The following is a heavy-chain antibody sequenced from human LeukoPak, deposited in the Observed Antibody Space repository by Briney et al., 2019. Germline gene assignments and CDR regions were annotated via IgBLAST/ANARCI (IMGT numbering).Heavy chain of an antibody. D-gene: IGHD1/OR15-1a*01. V-gene: IGHV3-21*01. CDR2: ITSTSRYI. J-gene: IGHJ2*01. CDR3: VSLRREHWVY. CDR1: GFTFSIYS. Sequence: GGSLRLSCAASGFTFSIYSMNWVRQAPGKGLEWVSSITSTSRYIYYGDSVKGRFTISRDNAKNSLYLQMNSLRAEDTAVYYCVSLRREHWVYWGRGTLVTVSS.